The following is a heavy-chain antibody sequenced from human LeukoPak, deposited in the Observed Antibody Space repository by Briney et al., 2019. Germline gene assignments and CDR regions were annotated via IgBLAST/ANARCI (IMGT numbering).Heavy chain of an antibody. V-gene: IGHV3-21*04. CDR1: GFTFSSYS. CDR2: ISTSSSYI. J-gene: IGHJ4*02. CDR3: ASPYYYASGSFDV. D-gene: IGHD3-10*01. Sequence: GGSLRLSCAASGFTFSSYSMSWVRQAPGKGLEWVSSISTSSSYIYYADSVKGRFTISRDNAKNSLYLQMNSLRAEDTAVYYCASPYYYASGSFDVWGQGTLVTVSS.